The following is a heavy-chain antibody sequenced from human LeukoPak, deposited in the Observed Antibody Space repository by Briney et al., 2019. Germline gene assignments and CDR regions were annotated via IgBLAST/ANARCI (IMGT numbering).Heavy chain of an antibody. V-gene: IGHV4-31*03. CDR1: GGSISSGGYY. D-gene: IGHD3-22*01. Sequence: SETLSLTCTVSGGSISSGGYYWSWIRQHSGRGLEWIGYIYYSGSTYYNPSLKSRVTISVDTSKNQFSLKLSSVTAADTAVYYCARGKEGDYDSSGYYSYWGQGTLVTVSS. CDR3: ARGKEGDYDSSGYYSY. CDR2: IYYSGST. J-gene: IGHJ4*02.